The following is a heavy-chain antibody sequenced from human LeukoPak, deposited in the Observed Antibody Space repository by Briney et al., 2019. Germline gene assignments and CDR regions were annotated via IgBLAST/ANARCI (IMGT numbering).Heavy chain of an antibody. J-gene: IGHJ3*02. CDR1: GGSFSGYY. Sequence: SETLSLTCAVYGGSFSGYYWSWIRQPPGKGLEWIGEINHSGSTNYNPSLKSRVTISVDTSKNQFSLKLSSVTAADTAVYYCARVDIVLMVYAIPSGAFDIWGQGTMVTVSS. CDR2: INHSGST. V-gene: IGHV4-34*01. D-gene: IGHD2-8*01. CDR3: ARVDIVLMVYAIPSGAFDI.